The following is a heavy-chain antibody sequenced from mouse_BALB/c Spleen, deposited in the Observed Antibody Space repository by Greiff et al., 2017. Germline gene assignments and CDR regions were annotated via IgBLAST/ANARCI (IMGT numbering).Heavy chain of an antibody. CDR2: IWAGGST. Sequence: VMLVESGPGLVAPSQSLSITCTVSGFSLTSYGVHWVRQPPGKGLEWLGVIWAGGSTNYNSALMSRLSISKDNSKSQVFLKMNSLQTDDTAMYYCARGGYYYGSRGYAMDYWGQGTSVTVSS. J-gene: IGHJ4*01. D-gene: IGHD1-1*01. CDR3: ARGGYYYGSRGYAMDY. V-gene: IGHV2-9*02. CDR1: GFSLTSYG.